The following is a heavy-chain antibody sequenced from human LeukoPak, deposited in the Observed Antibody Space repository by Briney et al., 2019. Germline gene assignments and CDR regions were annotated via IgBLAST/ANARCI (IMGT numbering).Heavy chain of an antibody. Sequence: SVKVSCKASGGTFSSYAISWVRQAPGQGLEWMGRIIPIFGTASYAQKFQGRVTITTDESTSTAYMELSSLRSEDTAVYYCARGVAVAVTFDYWGQGTLVTVSS. J-gene: IGHJ4*02. V-gene: IGHV1-69*05. CDR3: ARGVAVAVTFDY. CDR1: GGTFSSYA. D-gene: IGHD6-19*01. CDR2: IIPIFGTA.